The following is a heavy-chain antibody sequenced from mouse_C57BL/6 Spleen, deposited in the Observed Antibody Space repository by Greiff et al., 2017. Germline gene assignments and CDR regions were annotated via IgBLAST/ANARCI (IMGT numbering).Heavy chain of an antibody. J-gene: IGHJ3*01. CDR1: GYTFTDYE. V-gene: IGHV1-15*01. CDR2: IDPETGGN. CDR3: LKGFAY. Sequence: QVQLKESGAELVRPGASVTLSCKASGYTFTDYEMHWVKQTPVHGLEWIGAIDPETGGNAYNQKFKGKAILTADKSSSTAYMELRSLTSEDSAVYYCLKGFAYWGQGTLVTVSA.